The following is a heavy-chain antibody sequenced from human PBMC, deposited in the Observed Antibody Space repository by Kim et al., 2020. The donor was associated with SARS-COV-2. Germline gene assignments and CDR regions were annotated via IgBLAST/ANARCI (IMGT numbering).Heavy chain of an antibody. CDR3: ARGEKTWIQLWFNPAGDGWFDP. V-gene: IGHV3-30*04. J-gene: IGHJ5*02. D-gene: IGHD5-18*01. Sequence: GGSLRLSCAASGFTFSSYAMHWVRQAPGKGLEWVAVISYDGSNKYYADSVKGRFTISRDNSKNTLYLQMNSLRAEDTAVYYCARGEKTWIQLWFNPAGDGWFDPWGQGTLVTVSS. CDR2: ISYDGSNK. CDR1: GFTFSSYA.